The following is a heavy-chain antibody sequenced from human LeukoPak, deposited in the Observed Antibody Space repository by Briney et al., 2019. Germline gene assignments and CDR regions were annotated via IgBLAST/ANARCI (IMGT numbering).Heavy chain of an antibody. V-gene: IGHV3-53*01. CDR1: GFTVSSNY. CDR2: IYSGGST. CDR3: ASHSSSLYYYYMDV. D-gene: IGHD6-13*01. J-gene: IGHJ6*03. Sequence: GGSLRLSCAASGFTVSSNYMSWVRQAPGKGLEWVSVIYSGGSTYYADSVKGRFTISRDNSKNTLYLQMNSLRAEDTAVYYCASHSSSLYYYYMDVWGKGTTVTVSS.